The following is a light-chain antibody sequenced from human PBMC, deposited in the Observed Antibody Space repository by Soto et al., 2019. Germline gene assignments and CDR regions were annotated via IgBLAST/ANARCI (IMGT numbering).Light chain of an antibody. CDR3: QQYYSSPLL. CDR2: WAS. Sequence: DIVMTQSPDSLAVSLGERATINCKSSQSVLYSSNNKNYLAWYQQKPEQPPKLLIYWASTRESGVPDRFSGSGSGTDFTLTISSLQAEDVAVYYCQQYYSSPLLFGPGTKVDIK. J-gene: IGKJ3*01. CDR1: QSVLYSSNNKNY. V-gene: IGKV4-1*01.